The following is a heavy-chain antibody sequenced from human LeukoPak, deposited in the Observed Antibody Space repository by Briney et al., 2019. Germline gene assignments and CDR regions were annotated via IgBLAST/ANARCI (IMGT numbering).Heavy chain of an antibody. D-gene: IGHD6-13*01. J-gene: IGHJ4*02. V-gene: IGHV3-23*01. CDR2: ISGSGGST. CDR3: AKGSSSWERGDFDY. CDR1: GFTFSSYA. Sequence: GGSLRLSCAASGFTFSSYAMSWVRQAPGKGLEWVSDISGSGGSTYYADSVKGRFTISRDNSRNTLYLQMNSLRAEDTAVYYCAKGSSSWERGDFDYWGQGSLVTVSS.